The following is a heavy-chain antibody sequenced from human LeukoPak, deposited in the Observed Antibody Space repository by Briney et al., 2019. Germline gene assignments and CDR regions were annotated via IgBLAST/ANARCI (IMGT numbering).Heavy chain of an antibody. CDR3: ASVLWFGGIFFDY. V-gene: IGHV3-11*01. Sequence: GGSLRLSCAASGITFSDYYMSWIRQAPGKGLEWVSHISSTGSMINYADSVKGRFTISRDNAKNSLYLQMNSLRVEDTAVYYCASVLWFGGIFFDYWGQGTLVTVSS. J-gene: IGHJ4*02. CDR2: ISSTGSMI. CDR1: GITFSDYY. D-gene: IGHD3-10*01.